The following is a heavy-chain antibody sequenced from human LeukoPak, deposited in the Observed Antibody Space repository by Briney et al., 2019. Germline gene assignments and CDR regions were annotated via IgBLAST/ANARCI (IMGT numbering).Heavy chain of an antibody. Sequence: PSETLSLTCAISGGSINNYYWSWIRQPPGKGLEWIGYIYYSGTTNYSPSLNSRVNISLDTAKNQFSLRLSSVTAADTAVYYCARQTAKNVDTARFDSWGQGTLITVSS. J-gene: IGHJ4*02. CDR1: GGSINNYY. D-gene: IGHD5-18*01. CDR2: IYYSGTT. V-gene: IGHV4-59*08. CDR3: ARQTAKNVDTARFDS.